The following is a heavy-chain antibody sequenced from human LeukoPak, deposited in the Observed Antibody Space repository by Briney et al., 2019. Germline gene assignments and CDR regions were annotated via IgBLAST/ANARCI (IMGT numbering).Heavy chain of an antibody. CDR2: IYHSGNT. V-gene: IGHV4-30-2*03. CDR3: ARQVVVVPAARKWFDP. D-gene: IGHD2-2*01. Sequence: PSETLSLTCAVSGGSISGGGYSWSWIRQPPGKGLEWIGYIYHSGNTYYNPSLKSRVTISVDTSKNQFSLKLSSVTAADTAVYYCARQVVVVPAARKWFDPWGQGTLVTVSS. CDR1: GGSISGGGYS. J-gene: IGHJ5*02.